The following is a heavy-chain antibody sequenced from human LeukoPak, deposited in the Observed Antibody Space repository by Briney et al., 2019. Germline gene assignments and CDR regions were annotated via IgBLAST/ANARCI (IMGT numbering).Heavy chain of an antibody. Sequence: ASVKVSCKASGYTFTSYGISWVRQAPGQGLEWMGWISAYNGDTNYAQKLQGRVTVTTDTSTSTAYMEPRSLRSDDTAVYYCARRSCSGGIRYFDFWGQGTLVTVSS. V-gene: IGHV1-18*01. J-gene: IGHJ4*02. CDR1: GYTFTSYG. D-gene: IGHD2-15*01. CDR2: ISAYNGDT. CDR3: ARRSCSGGIRYFDF.